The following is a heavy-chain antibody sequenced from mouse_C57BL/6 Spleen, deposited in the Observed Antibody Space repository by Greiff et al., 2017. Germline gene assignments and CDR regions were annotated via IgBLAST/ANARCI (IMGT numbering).Heavy chain of an antibody. Sequence: QVQLQQSGAELVKPGASVKLSCKASGFTFTSYGMQWVQQRPGQGLEWIGEIDPSDSYPNYKQKFKGKATLTVDTSSSTAYMQLSSLTSEDSAVYYCARSRGDYWGQGTSVTVSS. J-gene: IGHJ4*01. V-gene: IGHV1-50*01. CDR1: GFTFTSYG. CDR2: IDPSDSYP. CDR3: ARSRGDY.